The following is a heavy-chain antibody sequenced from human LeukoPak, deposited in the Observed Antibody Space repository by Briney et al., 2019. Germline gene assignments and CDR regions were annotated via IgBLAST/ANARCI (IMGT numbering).Heavy chain of an antibody. Sequence: QAGGSLRLSCVASGFIISSYELNWVRQVPGKGLEWLTYITGSGSTIFYADSVKGRITISRDNAKNSLYLQMNSLRAEDTAVYYCARDRSGSSWEDYYYYYMDVWGKGTTVTISS. V-gene: IGHV3-48*03. J-gene: IGHJ6*03. CDR2: ITGSGSTI. CDR3: ARDRSGSSWEDYYYYYMDV. CDR1: GFIISSYE. D-gene: IGHD6-13*01.